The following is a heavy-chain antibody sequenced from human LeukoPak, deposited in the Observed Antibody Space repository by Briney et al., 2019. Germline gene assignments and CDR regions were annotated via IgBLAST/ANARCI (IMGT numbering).Heavy chain of an antibody. Sequence: GASVKVSCKVSGYTLTELSMHWVRQAPGKGLEWMGGFDPEDGETIYAQKFQGRVTMTEGTSTDTAYMELSSLRSEDTAVYYCARFSGRWLQFDYWGQGTLVTVSS. CDR3: ARFSGRWLQFDY. J-gene: IGHJ4*02. CDR1: GYTLTELS. D-gene: IGHD5-24*01. CDR2: FDPEDGET. V-gene: IGHV1-24*01.